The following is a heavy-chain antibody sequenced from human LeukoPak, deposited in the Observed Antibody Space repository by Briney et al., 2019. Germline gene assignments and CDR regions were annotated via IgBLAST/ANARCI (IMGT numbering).Heavy chain of an antibody. Sequence: ASVKVSCKASGYTFTCYYMHWVRQAPGQGLEWMGRINPNSGGTNYAQKFQGRVTMTRDTSISTAYMELSRLRSDDTAVYYCARDGYCGGDCYATDFDYWGQGTLVTVSS. CDR1: GYTFTCYY. V-gene: IGHV1-2*06. J-gene: IGHJ4*02. CDR2: INPNSGGT. D-gene: IGHD2-21*02. CDR3: ARDGYCGGDCYATDFDY.